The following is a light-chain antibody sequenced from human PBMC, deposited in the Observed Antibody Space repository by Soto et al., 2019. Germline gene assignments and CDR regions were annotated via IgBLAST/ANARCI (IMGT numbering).Light chain of an antibody. CDR2: KAS. CDR3: QPYEIYPIT. V-gene: IGKV1-5*03. Sequence: DIQMTQSPSTLSASVGDRVTITCRASQSINSWLAWYQQKPGKAPKLLIYKASSLESGVPSRFSGRGSGTEFTLTISRLQPDDFAAYYCQPYEIYPITFGQGTRLEIK. J-gene: IGKJ5*01. CDR1: QSINSW.